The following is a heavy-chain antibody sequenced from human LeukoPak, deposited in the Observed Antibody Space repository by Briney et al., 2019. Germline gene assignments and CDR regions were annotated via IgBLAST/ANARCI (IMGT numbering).Heavy chain of an antibody. D-gene: IGHD3-22*01. Sequence: ASVKVSCKASGYTFTSYYMHWVRQAPGQGLEWMGIINPSGGSTSYAQKSQGRVTITTDTSTSTAYMELRSLRSDDTAVYYCARVVLDHYYDSSGYLGTLDYWGQGTLVTVSS. CDR3: ARVVLDHYYDSSGYLGTLDY. CDR1: GYTFTSYY. CDR2: INPSGGST. V-gene: IGHV1-46*01. J-gene: IGHJ4*02.